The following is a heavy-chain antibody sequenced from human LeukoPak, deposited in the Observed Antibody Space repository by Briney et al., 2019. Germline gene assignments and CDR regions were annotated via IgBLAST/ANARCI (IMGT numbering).Heavy chain of an antibody. D-gene: IGHD3-3*01. J-gene: IGHJ3*01. CDR1: GFAFSNYG. CDR3: ANADDFWSGYVA. Sequence: PGGSLRLSCAASGFAFSNYGMNWVRQAPGKGLGWVSCISSGGGTFYADSVKGRFTISRDNTKNTVSLQMTNLRAEDTALYYCANADDFWSGYVAWGHGTMVTVSS. V-gene: IGHV3-23*01. CDR2: ISSGGGT.